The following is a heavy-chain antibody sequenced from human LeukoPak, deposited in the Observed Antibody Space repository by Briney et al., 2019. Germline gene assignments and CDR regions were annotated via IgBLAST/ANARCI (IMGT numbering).Heavy chain of an antibody. V-gene: IGHV1-24*01. J-gene: IGHJ4*02. CDR1: AYTLTELS. CDR2: FDPEDGET. Sequence: ASVNVSCKVSAYTLTELSIHWVRQPPGQGLGWMGGFDPEDGETISAQKFQGRVNMTEDTSTDAAYMELSSLRSEDKAVYYCATVLSSGWYVDYWGQGTLVTVSS. CDR3: ATVLSSGWYVDY. D-gene: IGHD6-19*01.